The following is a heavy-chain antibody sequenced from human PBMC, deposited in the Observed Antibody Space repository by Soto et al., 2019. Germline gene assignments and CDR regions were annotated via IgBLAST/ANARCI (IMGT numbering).Heavy chain of an antibody. CDR1: GFTFSSYS. J-gene: IGHJ4*02. Sequence: GGSLRLSCAASGFTFSSYSMNWVRQAPGKGLEWVSYISSSSSTIYYADSVKGRFTISRDNAKNSLYLQMNSLRDEDTAVYYCARVRAYCGGDCSYFDYWGQGTLVTVSS. V-gene: IGHV3-48*02. CDR2: ISSSSSTI. D-gene: IGHD2-21*02. CDR3: ARVRAYCGGDCSYFDY.